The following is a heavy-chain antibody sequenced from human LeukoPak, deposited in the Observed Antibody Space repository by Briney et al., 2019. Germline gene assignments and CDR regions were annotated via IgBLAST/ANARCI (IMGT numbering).Heavy chain of an antibody. V-gene: IGHV5-51*01. CDR2: IYPGDSDT. Sequence: GESLKISCKGSGYSFTSYWIGWARQMPGKGLEWMGIIYPGDSDTRYSPSFQGQVTISADKSISTAYLQWSSLKASDTAMYYCASGRRGAVAGTGELFDYWGQGTLVTVSS. D-gene: IGHD6-19*01. J-gene: IGHJ4*02. CDR1: GYSFTSYW. CDR3: ASGRRGAVAGTGELFDY.